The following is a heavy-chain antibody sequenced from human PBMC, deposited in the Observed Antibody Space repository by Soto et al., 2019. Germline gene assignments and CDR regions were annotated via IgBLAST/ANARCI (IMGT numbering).Heavy chain of an antibody. CDR1: GGTFSSYT. CDR3: ARSVGSQYDFWSGYYGGMDV. V-gene: IGHV1-69*13. Sequence: ASVKVSCKASGGTFSSYTISWVRQAPGQGLEWMGGITPIFGTANYAQKFQGRVTITADESTSTAYMELSSLRSEDTAVYFCARSVGSQYDFWSGYYGGMDVWGQGTTVTVSS. D-gene: IGHD3-3*01. CDR2: ITPIFGTA. J-gene: IGHJ6*02.